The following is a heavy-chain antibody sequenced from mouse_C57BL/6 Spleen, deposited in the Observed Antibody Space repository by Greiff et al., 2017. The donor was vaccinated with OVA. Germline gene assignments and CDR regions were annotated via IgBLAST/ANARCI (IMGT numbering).Heavy chain of an antibody. V-gene: IGHV1-18*01. D-gene: IGHD2-5*01. CDR3: ARSNYVGWFAY. Sequence: EVQLQQSGPELVKPGASVKIPCKASGYTLTDYNMDWVKQSHGKSLEWIGDINPNNGGTIYNQKFKGKATLTVDKSSSTAYMQLRSLTSEDTAVYYCARSNYVGWFAYWGQGTLVTVSA. CDR1: GYTLTDYN. J-gene: IGHJ3*01. CDR2: INPNNGGT.